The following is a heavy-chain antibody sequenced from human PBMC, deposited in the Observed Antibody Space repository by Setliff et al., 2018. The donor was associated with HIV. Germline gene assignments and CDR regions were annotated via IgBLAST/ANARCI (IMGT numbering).Heavy chain of an antibody. CDR2: IIPIFGTA. D-gene: IGHD6-13*01. V-gene: IGHV1-69*13. J-gene: IGHJ6*02. CDR3: ARDSSRSSPDYYYYGMDV. CDR1: GGTFSSYA. Sequence: GASVKVSCKASGGTFSSYAISWVRQAPGQGLEWMGGIIPIFGTANYAQKFQGRVTITADESTSTAYMELSSLRSEDTAVYYCARDSSRSSPDYYYYGMDVWGQGTTVTVSS.